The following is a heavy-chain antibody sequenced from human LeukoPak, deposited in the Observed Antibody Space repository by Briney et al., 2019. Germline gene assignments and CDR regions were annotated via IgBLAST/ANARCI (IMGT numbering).Heavy chain of an antibody. CDR2: IYYSGSA. CDR3: ARAYSNRVDAFDI. J-gene: IGHJ3*02. V-gene: IGHV4-59*01. D-gene: IGHD2-15*01. CDR1: GGSISSFD. Sequence: SETLTLTCTVSGGSISSFDWSWLRQPPGKGLEGIAYIYYSGSANYNPPLESRVTISVETSKNQFSLKLSSVTAADTALYYWARAYSNRVDAFDIWGQGTMVTVSS.